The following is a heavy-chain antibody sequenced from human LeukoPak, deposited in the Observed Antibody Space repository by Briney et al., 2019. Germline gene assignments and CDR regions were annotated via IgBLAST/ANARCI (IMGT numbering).Heavy chain of an antibody. CDR3: ARLGGYTYGYDY. Sequence: SETLSLTCAVSGGSISSSNWWSWVRQPPGKGLEWIGSMYDGGRTHYNPSHKSRVTISVDTSKNQFSLRLSSVTAADTAVYYCARLGGYTYGYDYWGQGTLVTVSS. D-gene: IGHD5-18*01. CDR1: GGSISSSNW. J-gene: IGHJ4*02. V-gene: IGHV4-4*02. CDR2: MYDGGRT.